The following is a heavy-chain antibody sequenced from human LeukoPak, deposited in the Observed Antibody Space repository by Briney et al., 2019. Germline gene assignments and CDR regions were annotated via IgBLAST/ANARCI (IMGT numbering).Heavy chain of an antibody. CDR2: ISSSSSYI. J-gene: IGHJ4*02. D-gene: IGHD6-19*01. V-gene: IGHV3-21*01. CDR1: GFTFSSYS. Sequence: GGSLRLSCAASGFTFSSYSMNWVRQAPGKGLEWVSSISSSSSYIYYADSVKGRFTISRDNAKNSLYLQMNSLRAEDTAVYYCARAPVEPEYYFDYWGQGTLVTVSS. CDR3: ARAPVEPEYYFDY.